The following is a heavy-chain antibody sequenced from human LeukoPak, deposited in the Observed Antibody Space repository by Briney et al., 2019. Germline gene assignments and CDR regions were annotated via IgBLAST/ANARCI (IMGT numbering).Heavy chain of an antibody. CDR2: IYHSGST. Sequence: SETLSLTCTISSYSISSGYYWGWIRQPPGKGLEWIGSIYHSGSTYYNPSLKSRVTISVDTSKNQFSLKLSSVTAADTAVYYCARVGVGATRANFDYWGQGALVTVSS. CDR1: SYSISSGYY. D-gene: IGHD1-26*01. CDR3: ARVGVGATRANFDY. V-gene: IGHV4-38-2*02. J-gene: IGHJ4*02.